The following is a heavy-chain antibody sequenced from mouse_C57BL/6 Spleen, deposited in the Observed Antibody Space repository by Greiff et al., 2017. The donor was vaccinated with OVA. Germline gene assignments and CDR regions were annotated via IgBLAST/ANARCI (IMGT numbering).Heavy chain of an antibody. CDR1: GYTFTSYW. CDR2: IDPNSGGT. CDR3: ARWGGYSNEDFDY. V-gene: IGHV1-72*01. J-gene: IGHJ2*01. Sequence: QVQLQPGAELVKPGASVKLSCKASGYTFTSYWMHWVKQRPGRGLEWIGRIDPNSGGTKYNEKFKSKATLTVDKPSSTAYMQLSSLTSEDSAVYDCARWGGYSNEDFDYWGQGTTLTVSS. D-gene: IGHD2-5*01.